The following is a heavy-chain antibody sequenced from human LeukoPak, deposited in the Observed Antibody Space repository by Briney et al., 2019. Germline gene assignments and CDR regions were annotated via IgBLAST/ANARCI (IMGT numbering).Heavy chain of an antibody. D-gene: IGHD3-16*02. CDR2: IKQDGSEK. V-gene: IGHV3-7*01. CDR1: GFTCSNYW. J-gene: IGHJ4*02. CDR3: ARVTGTDYIWGSYRY. Sequence: GGSLRLSCAASGFTCSNYWMTWVRQAPGKGLEWVANIKQDGSEKYYVDSVKGRFTISRDNAKNSLYLQMNSLRAEDTAVYYCARVTGTDYIWGSYRYWGQGTLVTVSS.